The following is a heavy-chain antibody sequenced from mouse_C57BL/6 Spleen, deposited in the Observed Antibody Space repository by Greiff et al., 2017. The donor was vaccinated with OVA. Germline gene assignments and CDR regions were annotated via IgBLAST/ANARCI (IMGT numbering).Heavy chain of an antibody. V-gene: IGHV1-81*01. J-gene: IGHJ1*03. CDR1: GYTFTSYG. CDR2: IYPRSGNT. CDR3: ARFGFITTVVERYWYFDV. D-gene: IGHD1-1*01. Sequence: QVQLQQSGAELARPGASVKLSCKASGYTFTSYGISWVKQRTGQGLEWIGEIYPRSGNTYYNEKFKGKATLTADKSSSTAYMELRSLTSEDSAVYFCARFGFITTVVERYWYFDVWGTGTTVTVSS.